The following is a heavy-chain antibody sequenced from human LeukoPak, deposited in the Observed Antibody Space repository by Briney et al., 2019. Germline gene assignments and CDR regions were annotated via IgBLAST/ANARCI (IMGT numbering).Heavy chain of an antibody. D-gene: IGHD2-2*02. Sequence: SETLSLTCAVYGGSFSGYYWSWIRQPPGKGLEWIGEINHSGSTNYNPSLKSRVTISVDTSKNQFSLKLSSVTAADTAVYYCTRGKAIFDYWGQGTLVTVSS. J-gene: IGHJ4*02. CDR1: GGSFSGYY. CDR3: TRGKAIFDY. CDR2: INHSGST. V-gene: IGHV4-34*01.